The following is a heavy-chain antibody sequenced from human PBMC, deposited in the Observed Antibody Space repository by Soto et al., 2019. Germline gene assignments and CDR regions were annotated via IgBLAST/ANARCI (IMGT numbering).Heavy chain of an antibody. V-gene: IGHV3-23*01. D-gene: IGHD3-10*01. Sequence: EVQLLESGGGLVQPGGSLRLSCAASGFTFSSYAMSWVRQAPGKGLEWVSAISGSGGSTYYADSVKGRFTISRDKCKNTLYLKVNSLRAEGTAVYYCAKDSMVRGVIPFDYWGQGTLVPVFS. CDR2: ISGSGGST. CDR1: GFTFSSYA. J-gene: IGHJ4*02. CDR3: AKDSMVRGVIPFDY.